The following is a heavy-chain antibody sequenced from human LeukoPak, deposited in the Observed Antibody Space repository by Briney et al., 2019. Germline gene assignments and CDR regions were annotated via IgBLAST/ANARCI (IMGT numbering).Heavy chain of an antibody. Sequence: GGSLRLSCATSGFTLSIYGMHWVRQAPGEGLEWVANIHPEGNEKCHVDSVKGRFTISRDNAKNSLYLQMNSLRVEDTAVYYCARGDDFSGDYWGQGTLVTVSS. CDR2: IHPEGNEK. CDR1: GFTLSIYG. D-gene: IGHD2-21*02. CDR3: ARGDDFSGDY. V-gene: IGHV3-7*04. J-gene: IGHJ4*02.